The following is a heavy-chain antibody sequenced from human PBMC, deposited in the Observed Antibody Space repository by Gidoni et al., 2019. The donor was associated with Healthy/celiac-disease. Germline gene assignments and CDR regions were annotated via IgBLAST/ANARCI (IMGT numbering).Heavy chain of an antibody. V-gene: IGHV3-30-3*01. CDR1: GFTIRSYA. CDR2: IAYDGSNK. J-gene: IGHJ4*02. Sequence: QVQMVESGGGVVQPGRSLRLSCAACGFTIRSYAMHWVRQAPGKGLECVAVIAYDGSNKDYAASVKCRFTISRDNSKNTLYLQMNSLRAEDTAVYYCARDGDYGGNSAGVFDYWGQGTLVTVSS. D-gene: IGHD4-17*01. CDR3: ARDGDYGGNSAGVFDY.